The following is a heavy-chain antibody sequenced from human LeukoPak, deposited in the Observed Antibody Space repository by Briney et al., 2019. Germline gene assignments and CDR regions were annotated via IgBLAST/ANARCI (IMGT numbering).Heavy chain of an antibody. CDR2: ISAYNGNT. V-gene: IGHV1-18*01. Sequence: ASVKVSCKASGYTFTSYGISWVRQAPGQGLEWMGWISAYNGNTNYAQKLQGRVTMTTDTSTSTAYVELRSLRSDDTAVYYCARVDGSSPIGGDYWGQGTLVTVSS. D-gene: IGHD2-15*01. J-gene: IGHJ4*02. CDR1: GYTFTSYG. CDR3: ARVDGSSPIGGDY.